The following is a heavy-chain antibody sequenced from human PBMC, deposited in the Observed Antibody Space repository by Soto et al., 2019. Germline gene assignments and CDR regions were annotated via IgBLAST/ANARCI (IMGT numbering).Heavy chain of an antibody. CDR1: GYTFTSYD. D-gene: IGHD1-26*01. J-gene: IGHJ4*02. V-gene: IGHV1-8*01. CDR2: MNPNSGNT. CDR3: ARVVSPKLLRAKDYFDY. Sequence: ASVKVSCKASGYTFTSYDINWVRQATGQGLEWMGWMNPNSGNTGYAQKFQGRVTMTRNTSISTAYMELSSLRSEDTAVYYCARVVSPKLLRAKDYFDYWGQGTLVTVSS.